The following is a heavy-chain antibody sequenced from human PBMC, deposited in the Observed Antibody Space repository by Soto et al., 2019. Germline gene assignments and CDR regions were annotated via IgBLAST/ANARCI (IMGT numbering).Heavy chain of an antibody. CDR1: GGSIGSYY. CDR2: IYYSGST. J-gene: IGHJ5*02. V-gene: IGHV4-59*08. CDR3: ARGKISTRNWFDP. D-gene: IGHD2-2*01. Sequence: SETLSLICTVSGGSIGSYYWSWIRQPPGKGLEWIGYIYYSGSTHYNPSLKSRVTISVDTSKNQFSLKLRSVTAADTAVYYCARGKISTRNWFDPWGQGTPVTVSS.